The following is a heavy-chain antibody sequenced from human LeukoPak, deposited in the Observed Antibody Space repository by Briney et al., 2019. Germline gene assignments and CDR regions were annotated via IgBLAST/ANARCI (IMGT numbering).Heavy chain of an antibody. Sequence: SVKVSCKASGGTFSSYAISWVRQAPGQGLEWMGGIIPIFGIANYAQKFQGRVTITADESTSTAYMELSSLRSEDTAVYYCARVQWELQNNWFDPWGQGTLVTVSS. J-gene: IGHJ5*02. CDR3: ARVQWELQNNWFDP. V-gene: IGHV1-69*01. D-gene: IGHD1-26*01. CDR1: GGTFSSYA. CDR2: IIPIFGIA.